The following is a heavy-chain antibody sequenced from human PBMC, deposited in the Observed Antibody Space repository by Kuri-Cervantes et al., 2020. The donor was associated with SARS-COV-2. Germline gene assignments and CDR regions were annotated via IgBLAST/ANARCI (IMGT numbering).Heavy chain of an antibody. CDR2: IYYSGST. D-gene: IGHD6-13*01. J-gene: IGHJ5*02. CDR1: GGSISSHY. Sequence: GSLRLSCTVSGGSISSHYWSWIRQPPGKGLEWIGYIYYSGSTNYNPSLKSRVTISVDTSKNQFSLQLNSVTPEDTAVYYCARVPKVYSSSSGFDPWGQGTLVTVSS. CDR3: ARVPKVYSSSSGFDP. V-gene: IGHV4-59*11.